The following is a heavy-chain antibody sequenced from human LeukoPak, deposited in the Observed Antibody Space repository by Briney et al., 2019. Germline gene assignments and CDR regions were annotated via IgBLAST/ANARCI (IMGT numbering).Heavy chain of an antibody. D-gene: IGHD3-10*01. J-gene: IGHJ6*02. CDR1: GGSISSYY. V-gene: IGHV4-59*01. CDR3: ARGYYGFDSGYYYYGMDV. Sequence: SETLSLTCTVSGGSISSYYWSWIRQPPGKGLEWIGYIYYSGSTNYNPSPKSRVTISVDTSKNQFSLKLSSVTAADTAVYYCARGYYGFDSGYYYYGMDVWGQGTTVTVSS. CDR2: IYYSGST.